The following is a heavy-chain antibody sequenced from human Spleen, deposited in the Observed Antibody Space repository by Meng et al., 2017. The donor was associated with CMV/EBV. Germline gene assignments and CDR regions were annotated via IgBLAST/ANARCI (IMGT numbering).Heavy chain of an antibody. CDR3: AREVLDDFWSGYYPGMDV. Sequence: ASVKVSCKASDYIFTSYAISWVRQAPGQGLEWMGWVSGYDSNTKYVQKFQGRVTMTTDTSTSTAYMELRSLRSDDTAVYYCAREVLDDFWSGYYPGMDVWGQGTTVTVSS. D-gene: IGHD3-3*01. V-gene: IGHV1-18*01. CDR2: VSGYDSNT. J-gene: IGHJ6*02. CDR1: DYIFTSYA.